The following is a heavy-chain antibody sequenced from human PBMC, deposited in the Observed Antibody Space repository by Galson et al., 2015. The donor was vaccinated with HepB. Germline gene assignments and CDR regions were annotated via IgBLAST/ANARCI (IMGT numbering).Heavy chain of an antibody. CDR2: IWYDGSSK. Sequence: SLRLSCAASGFTFSSYGMHWVRQAPGKGLEWVAIIWYDGSSKYYTDSVKGRFIISRDNSKNTLYLQMNSLRVEDTAVYYCARPGINCGGDCYDFESWGQGTLVTVSS. CDR1: GFTFSSYG. D-gene: IGHD2-21*01. CDR3: ARPGINCGGDCYDFES. J-gene: IGHJ4*02. V-gene: IGHV3-33*01.